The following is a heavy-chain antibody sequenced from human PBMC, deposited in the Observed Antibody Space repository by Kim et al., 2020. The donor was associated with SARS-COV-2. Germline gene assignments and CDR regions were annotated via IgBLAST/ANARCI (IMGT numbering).Heavy chain of an antibody. CDR2: IYSGGST. Sequence: GGSLRLSCAASGFTVSSNYMSWVRQAPGKGLEWVSVIYSGGSTYYADSVKGRFTISRDNSKNTLYLQMNSLRAEDTAVYYCAREVGYDSGDYYYYYMDVWGKGTTVTVSS. V-gene: IGHV3-66*01. CDR3: AREVGYDSGDYYYYYMDV. J-gene: IGHJ6*03. D-gene: IGHD3-10*01. CDR1: GFTVSSNY.